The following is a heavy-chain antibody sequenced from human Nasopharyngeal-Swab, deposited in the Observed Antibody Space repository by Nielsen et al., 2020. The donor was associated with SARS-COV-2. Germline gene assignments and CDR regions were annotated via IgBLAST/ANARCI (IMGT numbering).Heavy chain of an antibody. J-gene: IGHJ5*02. CDR3: ATGTAVVTRGWFDP. CDR2: ITPSGGAT. D-gene: IGHD4-23*01. Sequence: ASVKVSCKASGFTFSHYFMHWVRQAPGQGLEWMGVITPSGGATNYAGKFRGRVTMTRDPSTSTVYLDLSSLKSEDTAVYYCATGTAVVTRGWFDPWGQGTLVTVSS. V-gene: IGHV1-46*01. CDR1: GFTFSHYF.